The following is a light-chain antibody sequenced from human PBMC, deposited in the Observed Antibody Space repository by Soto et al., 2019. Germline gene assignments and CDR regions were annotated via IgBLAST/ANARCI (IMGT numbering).Light chain of an antibody. CDR2: GAS. Sequence: EVVLTQSPGTLSLSPGERATLSCRASQRVSSSYLAWYQQKPGQAPRLLIYGASSRATGIPDRFSGSGSGTDFTLTISRLEPEDFAVYYCQQYGSWWTFGQGTKVDIK. V-gene: IGKV3-20*01. CDR1: QRVSSSY. J-gene: IGKJ1*01. CDR3: QQYGSWWT.